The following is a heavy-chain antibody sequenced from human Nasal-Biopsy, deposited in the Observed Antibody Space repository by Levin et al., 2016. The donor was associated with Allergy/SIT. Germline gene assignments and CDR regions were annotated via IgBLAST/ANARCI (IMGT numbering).Heavy chain of an antibody. CDR1: GFTFSSHG. V-gene: IGHV3-23*01. D-gene: IGHD1-14*01. CDR2: LSGSGSNT. J-gene: IGHJ3*02. Sequence: GESLKISCGASGFTFSSHGMSWVRQAPGKGLEWVSGLSGSGSNTYYADSVKGRFTVSRDNSKNTLYLQMNSLRAEDTAIYYCGKDGTPGYAVDIWGRGTVVTVSS. CDR3: GKDGTPGYAVDI.